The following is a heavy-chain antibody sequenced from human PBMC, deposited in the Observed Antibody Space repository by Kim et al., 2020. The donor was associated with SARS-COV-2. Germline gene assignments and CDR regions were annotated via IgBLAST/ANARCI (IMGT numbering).Heavy chain of an antibody. CDR2: T. D-gene: IGHD3-10*01. V-gene: IGHV1-8*01. J-gene: IGHJ4*02. CDR3: ARGKGRGAYDY. Sequence: TGYAQKFQGRVTMTRNTSISTAYMELSSLRSEDTAVYYCARGKGRGAYDYWGQGTLVTVSS.